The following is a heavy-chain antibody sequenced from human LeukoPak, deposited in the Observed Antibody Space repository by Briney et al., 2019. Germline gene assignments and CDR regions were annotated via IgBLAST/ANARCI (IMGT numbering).Heavy chain of an antibody. CDR3: ARDRAGWYEDYYYYYGMDV. J-gene: IGHJ6*02. Sequence: SETLSLTCAVSGGSISSSNWWSWVRQPPGKGLEWIGEIYHSGGTNYNPSLKSRVTISVDKSKNQFSLKLSSVTAADTAVYYCARDRAGWYEDYYYYYGMDVWGQGTTVTVSS. V-gene: IGHV4-4*02. CDR2: IYHSGGT. CDR1: GGSISSSNW. D-gene: IGHD6-19*01.